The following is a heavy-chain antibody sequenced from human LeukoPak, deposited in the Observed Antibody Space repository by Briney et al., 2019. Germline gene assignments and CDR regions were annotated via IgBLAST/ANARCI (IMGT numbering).Heavy chain of an antibody. V-gene: IGHV1-18*01. CDR1: GYTFTSYG. J-gene: IGHJ3*02. CDR3: ARDGRDSSGYYDAFDI. D-gene: IGHD3-22*01. CDR2: ISAYNGNT. Sequence: ASVKVSCKASGYTFTSYGISWVRQAPGQGLEWMGWISAYNGNTNYAQKLQGRATMTTDTSTSTAYMELRSLRSDDTAVYYCARDGRDSSGYYDAFDIWGQGTMVTVSS.